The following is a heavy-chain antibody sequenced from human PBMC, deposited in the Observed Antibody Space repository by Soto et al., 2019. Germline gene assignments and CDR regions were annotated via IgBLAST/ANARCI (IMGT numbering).Heavy chain of an antibody. D-gene: IGHD2-2*01. Sequence: QVQLVQSGAEVKKPGSSVKVSCKASGGTFSSYAISWVRQAPGQGLEWMGGIIPIFGTANYAQKFQGRVTISADESPSTAYMELGSLRSEDTAVYYCARHVPAAGYYYGMDVWGQGTTVAVSS. CDR3: ARHVPAAGYYYGMDV. V-gene: IGHV1-69*12. CDR2: IIPIFGTA. CDR1: GGTFSSYA. J-gene: IGHJ6*02.